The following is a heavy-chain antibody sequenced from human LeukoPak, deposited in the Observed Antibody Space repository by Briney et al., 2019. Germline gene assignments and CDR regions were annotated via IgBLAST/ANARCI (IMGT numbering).Heavy chain of an antibody. CDR3: AKDFRLLWFGEGWDAFDI. D-gene: IGHD3-10*01. CDR2: ISYGGSKK. V-gene: IGHV3-30*18. J-gene: IGHJ3*02. CDR1: GVTFSSYG. Sequence: SGGSLTLSCGASGVTFSSYGVLWVRQPPGEGREWGAVISYGGSKKYYAATVKARFTISRDKSKNTLYLQMNSLRAEDTAVYYCAKDFRLLWFGEGWDAFDIWGQGTMVTVSS.